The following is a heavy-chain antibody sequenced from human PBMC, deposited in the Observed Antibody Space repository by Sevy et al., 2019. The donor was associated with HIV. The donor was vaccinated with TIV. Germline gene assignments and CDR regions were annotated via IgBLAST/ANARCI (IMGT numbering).Heavy chain of an antibody. Sequence: GGSLRLSCAASGFAFYDYSMSWIRQAPGKGLEWVATLSFGCGKISYADSVKDRFTISKDNAKNSFYLQMDNFRVEDTALYYCAREGCTRPHDYWGQGTRVTVSS. CDR1: GFAFYDYS. J-gene: IGHJ4*02. CDR2: LSFGCGKI. CDR3: AREGCTRPHDY. V-gene: IGHV3-21*04. D-gene: IGHD2-8*01.